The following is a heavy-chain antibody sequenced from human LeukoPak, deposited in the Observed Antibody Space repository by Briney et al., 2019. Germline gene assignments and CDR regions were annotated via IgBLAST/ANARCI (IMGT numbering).Heavy chain of an antibody. CDR1: GFTFTKSA. V-gene: IGHV3-23*01. CDR2: ISGDGTDI. CDR3: AKREGENNGPMDC. J-gene: IGHJ4*02. Sequence: GGSLRLSCAASGFTFTKSAMTWVRQAPGTGLEWVSTISGDGTDIYYADSVKGRFTISRDIFKRTLYLQMSSLSAEDTAVYYCAKREGENNGPMDCWGKGTLVTVSS. D-gene: IGHD5-24*01.